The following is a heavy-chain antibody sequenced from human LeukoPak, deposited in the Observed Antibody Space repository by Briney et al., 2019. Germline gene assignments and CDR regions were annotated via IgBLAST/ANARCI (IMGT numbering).Heavy chain of an antibody. V-gene: IGHV1-69*13. Sequence: SVKVSCKASGGTFSSYAISWVRQAPGQGLEWMGGIIPIFGTANYAQKFQGRVTITADESTSTAYMELSSLRSEDTAVYYCARDGLAYCGGDCYDAFDTWGQGTMVTVSS. CDR1: GGTFSSYA. CDR3: ARDGLAYCGGDCYDAFDT. J-gene: IGHJ3*02. CDR2: IIPIFGTA. D-gene: IGHD2-21*02.